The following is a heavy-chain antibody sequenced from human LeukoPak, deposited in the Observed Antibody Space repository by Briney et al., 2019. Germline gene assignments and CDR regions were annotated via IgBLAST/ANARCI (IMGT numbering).Heavy chain of an antibody. J-gene: IGHJ6*03. V-gene: IGHV3-30*04. CDR3: AKDLDGGMDV. CDR2: ISYDGSNK. D-gene: IGHD3-10*01. CDR1: GFTFSSYA. Sequence: GGSLRLSCAASGFTFSSYAMHWVRQAPGKGLEWVAVISYDGSNKYYADSVKGRFTISRDNSKNTLYLQMNSLRAEDTAVYYCAKDLDGGMDVWGKGTTVTVSS.